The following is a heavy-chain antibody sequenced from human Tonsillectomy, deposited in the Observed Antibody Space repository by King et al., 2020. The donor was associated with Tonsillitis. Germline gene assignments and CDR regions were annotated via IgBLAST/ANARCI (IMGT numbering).Heavy chain of an antibody. D-gene: IGHD4-23*01. CDR2: IHSGGYT. CDR3: ARGVDYGGYEFDY. J-gene: IGHJ4*02. V-gene: IGHV4-61*02. CDR1: GGSFSSGNDY. Sequence: VQLQESGPGLVKPSQTLSLTCTVSGGSFSSGNDYWSWIRQSAGEGLEWVGHIHSGGYTRYNPSLKSRVTISVDSSKNQLSLNVTSVTAADSAVYYCARGVDYGGYEFDYWGQGTLVTVSS.